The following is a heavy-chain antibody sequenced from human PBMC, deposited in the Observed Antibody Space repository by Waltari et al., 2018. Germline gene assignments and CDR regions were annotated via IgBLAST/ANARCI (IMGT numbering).Heavy chain of an antibody. CDR3: ARDERTMVQGVINH. CDR2: IYYSGST. D-gene: IGHD3-10*01. J-gene: IGHJ5*02. V-gene: IGHV4-39*07. CDR1: GGSISSSSYY. Sequence: QLQLQESGPGLVKPSETLSLTCTVSGGSISSSSYYWGWIRQPPGKGLEWIGSIYYSGSTYYNPSLKSRVTISVDTSKNQFSLKLSSVTAADTAVYYCARDERTMVQGVINHWGQGTLVTVSS.